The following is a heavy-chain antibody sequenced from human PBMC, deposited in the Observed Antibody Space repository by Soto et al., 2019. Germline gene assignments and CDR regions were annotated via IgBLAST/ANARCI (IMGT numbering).Heavy chain of an antibody. D-gene: IGHD6-6*01. CDR1: SGSFSDYY. CDR2: ISQSGNT. CDR3: ARAPKVSGSSQTRPDF. V-gene: IGHV4-34*01. J-gene: IGHJ4*02. Sequence: SETLSLTCSIYSGSFSDYYWSWIRQPPGKGLEWIGEISQSGNTNYSPSLKSRVSISIDTSKKQFSLNLASVSAADTAVYYCARAPKVSGSSQTRPDFWGQGTLVTVSS.